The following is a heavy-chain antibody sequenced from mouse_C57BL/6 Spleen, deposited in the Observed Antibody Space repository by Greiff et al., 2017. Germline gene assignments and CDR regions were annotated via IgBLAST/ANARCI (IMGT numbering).Heavy chain of an antibody. D-gene: IGHD2-2*01. CDR1: GYTFTSYW. Sequence: QVQLQQPGAELVKPGASVKLSCKASGYTFTSYWMHWVKQRPGQGLEWIGMIHPNSGSTNYNEKFKSKATLTVDKSSSTAYMQLSSLTSEDSAVYYCATEWLIEPFAYWGQGTLVTVSA. CDR2: IHPNSGST. J-gene: IGHJ3*01. V-gene: IGHV1-64*01. CDR3: ATEWLIEPFAY.